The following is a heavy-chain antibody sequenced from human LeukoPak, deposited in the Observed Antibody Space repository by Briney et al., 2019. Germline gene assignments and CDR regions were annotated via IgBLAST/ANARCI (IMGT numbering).Heavy chain of an antibody. CDR2: ISGSAYST. Sequence: ETGGSLRLSCAASGFTFSSYAMSWVSQAPGKGLEWVSAISGSAYSTYYADSVKGRFTISRDNSKNTLYLQMNSLRAEDTAVYYCAKETVTAPPIDYWGQGTLVTVSS. D-gene: IGHD2-21*02. CDR3: AKETVTAPPIDY. V-gene: IGHV3-23*01. J-gene: IGHJ4*02. CDR1: GFTFSSYA.